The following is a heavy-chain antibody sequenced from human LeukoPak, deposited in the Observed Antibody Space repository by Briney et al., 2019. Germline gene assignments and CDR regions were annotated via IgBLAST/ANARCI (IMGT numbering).Heavy chain of an antibody. D-gene: IGHD6-13*01. J-gene: IGHJ4*02. CDR1: GGSISSYY. CDR2: IYYSWST. V-gene: IGHV4-59*01. CDR3: ARGGIADYYFDY. Sequence: PSATLSLTCTVAGGSISSYYWSWIRKPPGKGLEWIGYIYYSWSTNYNPSLKSRVTISVDTSKNQFSLKLSSVTAADTAVYYCARGGIADYYFDYWGQGTLVIVSS.